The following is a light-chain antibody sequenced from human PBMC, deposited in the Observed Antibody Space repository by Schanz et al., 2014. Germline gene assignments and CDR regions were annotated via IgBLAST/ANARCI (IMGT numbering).Light chain of an antibody. CDR3: QQRINWPWT. J-gene: IGKJ1*01. V-gene: IGKV3-11*01. CDR2: DVF. CDR1: QSVSGH. Sequence: EIVLTQSPATLSLSPGERATVSCRASQSVSGHLAWYQQKPGQAPRLLIYDVFNRASGIPARFSGSGSGTDLTLTISSLEPEDFAVYYCQQRINWPWTFGQGTKVEIK.